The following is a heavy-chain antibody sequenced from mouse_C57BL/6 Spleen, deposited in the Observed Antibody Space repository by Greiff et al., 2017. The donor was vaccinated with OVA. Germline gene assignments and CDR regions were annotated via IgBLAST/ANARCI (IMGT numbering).Heavy chain of an antibody. CDR1: GFTFSSYT. CDR2: ISGGGGNT. J-gene: IGHJ1*03. Sequence: EVQLVESGGGLVKPGGSLKLSCAASGFTFSSYTMSWVRQTPEKRLEWVATISGGGGNTYYPDSVKGRFTISRDNAKNTLYLQMSSLRSEDTALYYCARHDYDGYWYFDVWGTGTTVTVSS. D-gene: IGHD2-4*01. V-gene: IGHV5-9*01. CDR3: ARHDYDGYWYFDV.